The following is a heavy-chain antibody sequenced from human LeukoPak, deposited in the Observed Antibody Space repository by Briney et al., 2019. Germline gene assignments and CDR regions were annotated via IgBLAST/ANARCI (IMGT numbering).Heavy chain of an antibody. CDR1: GYTFGSYA. D-gene: IGHD3-22*01. J-gene: IGHJ4*02. CDR3: ARPYYYDSSNYAAGFDY. CDR2: INTKTGNP. V-gene: IGHV7-4-1*02. Sequence: ASVKVSCKASGYTFGSYARNWVRQAPGQGLEWMGWINTKTGNPTYAQGFTGRFVFSLDTSVSTAYLQISSLKAEDTAVYYCARPYYYDSSNYAAGFDYWGQGSLVTVSS.